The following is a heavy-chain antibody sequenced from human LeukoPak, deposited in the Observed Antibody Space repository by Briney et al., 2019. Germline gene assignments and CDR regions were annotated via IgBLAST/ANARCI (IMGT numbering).Heavy chain of an antibody. CDR2: IRYDEKSK. J-gene: IGHJ6*03. CDR3: AKDLAPVATYYYYMDV. V-gene: IGHV3-30*02. Sequence: GGSLRLSCAASGFTFSRYGMHWVPEAAGKGLEWVAFIRYDEKSKFYADSVKGRFTISRDNSKNTLCPEVNSLRVEDTAVYYCAKDLAPVATYYYYMDVWGKGTTVTVSS. CDR1: GFTFSRYG.